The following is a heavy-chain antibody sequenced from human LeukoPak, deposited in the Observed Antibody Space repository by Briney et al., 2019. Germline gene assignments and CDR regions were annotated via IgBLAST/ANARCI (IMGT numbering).Heavy chain of an antibody. Sequence: ASVKVSCKASGYTFTGYYMNWVRQAPGQGLEWMGWINPNSGRTNYAHNFRGRVTLTRGPSISTAYMELTGLTSNDTGVYYCARTREYSSTWFFPPFDPWGQGTLVTVSS. V-gene: IGHV1-2*02. J-gene: IGHJ5*02. CDR1: GYTFTGYY. D-gene: IGHD6-13*01. CDR2: INPNSGRT. CDR3: ARTREYSSTWFFPPFDP.